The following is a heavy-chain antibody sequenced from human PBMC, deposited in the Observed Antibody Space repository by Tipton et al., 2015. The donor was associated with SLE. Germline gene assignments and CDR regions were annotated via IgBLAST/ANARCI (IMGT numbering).Heavy chain of an antibody. J-gene: IGHJ4*02. Sequence: TLSLTCAVFGGAFSGYYWSWVRQSPGKGLEWIGEIYHSGDTNYNPSLKSRVAMSIDTSKNQFSLKLSSVTAADTAVYYCARGGYSSSYDYWGQGTLVTVSS. V-gene: IGHV4-34*01. CDR3: ARGGYSSSYDY. D-gene: IGHD6-19*01. CDR1: GGAFSGYY. CDR2: IYHSGDT.